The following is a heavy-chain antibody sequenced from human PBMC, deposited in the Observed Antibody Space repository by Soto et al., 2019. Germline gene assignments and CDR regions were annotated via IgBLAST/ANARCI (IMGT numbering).Heavy chain of an antibody. J-gene: IGHJ4*02. V-gene: IGHV3-23*01. CDR1: GFTFTGYS. Sequence: VQVLESGGDLVQPGGSLRLSCAASGFTFTGYSMSWVRQAPGKGLEWVSVISGTGYNTYYADTVQGRFTISRDNSKNTLYLQMDSLRAEDTALYYCARSLGDHWDEYDFDYWGQGTLVTVSS. D-gene: IGHD1-1*01. CDR3: ARSLGDHWDEYDFDY. CDR2: ISGTGYNT.